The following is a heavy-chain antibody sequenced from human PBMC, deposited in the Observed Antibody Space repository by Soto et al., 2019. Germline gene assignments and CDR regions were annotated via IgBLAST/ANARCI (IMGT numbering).Heavy chain of an antibody. Sequence: SETLSLTCTVSGGSVSSGSYYWSWIRQPPGKGLEWIGYIYYSGSTNYNPSHKSRVTISVYTSKNQFSLKLSSVTAADTAVYYCARDSSDDYDRSGYYRTFDYWGKGTLVTVSS. CDR3: ARDSSDDYDRSGYYRTFDY. V-gene: IGHV4-61*01. J-gene: IGHJ4*02. CDR2: IYYSGST. D-gene: IGHD3-22*01. CDR1: GGSVSSGSYY.